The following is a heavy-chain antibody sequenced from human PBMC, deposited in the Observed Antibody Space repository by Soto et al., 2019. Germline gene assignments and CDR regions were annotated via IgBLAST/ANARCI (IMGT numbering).Heavy chain of an antibody. CDR3: ARDLWGYCGTDCYPLDV. V-gene: IGHV4-59*01. D-gene: IGHD2-21*02. CDR1: GGSISRYY. Sequence: SETLSLTCTVSGGSISRYYWSWIRQPPGKGLEWIGYIYNTGSTVYNPSFKSRVTISVDTSKNQFSLKLNSVTAADTAVYYCARDLWGYCGTDCYPLDVWGQGTTVTVS. CDR2: IYNTGST. J-gene: IGHJ6*02.